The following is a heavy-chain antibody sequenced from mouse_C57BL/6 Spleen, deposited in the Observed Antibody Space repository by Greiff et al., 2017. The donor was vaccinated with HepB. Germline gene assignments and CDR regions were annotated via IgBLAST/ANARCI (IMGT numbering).Heavy chain of an antibody. CDR3: ARSGVEGAMDY. V-gene: IGHV1-81*01. Sequence: VQLQESGAELARPGASVKLSCKASGYTFTSYGISWVKQRTGQGLEWIGEIYPRSGNTYYNEKFKGKATLTADKSSSTAYMELRSLTSEDSAVYFCARSGVEGAMDYWGQGTSVTVSS. CDR2: IYPRSGNT. J-gene: IGHJ4*01. CDR1: GYTFTSYG.